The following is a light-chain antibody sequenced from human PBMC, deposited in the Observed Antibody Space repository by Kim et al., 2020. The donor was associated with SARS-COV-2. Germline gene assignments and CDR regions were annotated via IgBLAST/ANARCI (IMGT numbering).Light chain of an antibody. CDR1: QSAASN. CDR3: QQYNNWPRG. CDR2: GAT. Sequence: VSPGARATLSCRASQSAASNLAWYQQKPGQAPRLLIYGATTRATGIPARFSGSGSGTEFTLSITSMQSEESAVYYCQQYNNWPRGFGQGTKLEI. V-gene: IGKV3-15*01. J-gene: IGKJ2*03.